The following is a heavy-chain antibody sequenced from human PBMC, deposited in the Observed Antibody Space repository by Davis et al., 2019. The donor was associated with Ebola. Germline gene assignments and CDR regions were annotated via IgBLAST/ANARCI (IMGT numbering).Heavy chain of an antibody. V-gene: IGHV4-59*01. Sequence: PSETLSLTCAVYGGSFSGYYWSWIRQPPGKGLEWIGYIYDSGSTKYNPSLKSRVTISVDTSKNQFSLKLSSATAADAAVYYCARDRADIVAMITWGYYFDYWGRGTLVTVSS. CDR3: ARDRADIVAMITWGYYFDY. CDR1: GGSFSGYY. D-gene: IGHD5-12*01. J-gene: IGHJ4*02. CDR2: IYDSGST.